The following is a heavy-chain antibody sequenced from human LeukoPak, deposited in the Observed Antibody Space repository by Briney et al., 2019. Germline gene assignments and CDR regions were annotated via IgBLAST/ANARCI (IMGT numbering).Heavy chain of an antibody. V-gene: IGHV3-21*04. CDR2: ISSSSTYI. CDR1: GFTFSSYS. J-gene: IGHJ4*02. CDR3: AKVARFGEFDY. Sequence: GGSLRLSCAASGFTFSSYSMNWVRQAPGKGLEWVSSISSSSTYIYYADSVKGRFTISRDNSKNTLYLQMNSLRAEDTAVYYCAKVARFGEFDYWGQGTLVTVSS. D-gene: IGHD3-16*01.